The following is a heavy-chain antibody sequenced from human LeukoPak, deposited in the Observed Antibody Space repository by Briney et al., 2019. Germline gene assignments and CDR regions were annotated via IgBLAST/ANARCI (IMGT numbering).Heavy chain of an antibody. J-gene: IGHJ4*02. CDR3: ARPIAAAGTSPFDY. CDR2: INPNSGGT. CDR1: GYTFTRYA. D-gene: IGHD6-13*01. Sequence: GASVKVSCKASGYTFTRYAMNWVRQAPGQGLEWMGWINPNSGGTNYAQKFQGRVTMTRDTSISTAYMELSRLRSDDTAVYYCARPIAAAGTSPFDYWGQGTLVTVSS. V-gene: IGHV1-2*02.